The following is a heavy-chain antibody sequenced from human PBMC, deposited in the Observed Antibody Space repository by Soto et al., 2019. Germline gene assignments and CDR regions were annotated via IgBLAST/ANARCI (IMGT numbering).Heavy chain of an antibody. V-gene: IGHV1-8*01. J-gene: IGHJ6*02. Sequence: GASVKVSCKASGYTFTSYDINWVRQATGQGLERMGGMNPNSSNTGYAQKFQGRVTMTRNTSMSTAYMELSSLRSEDTAVYYCARGITMVRGAHTNYYYYYGMDVWGQGTTVTVSS. D-gene: IGHD3-10*01. CDR2: MNPNSSNT. CDR1: GYTFTSYD. CDR3: ARGITMVRGAHTNYYYYYGMDV.